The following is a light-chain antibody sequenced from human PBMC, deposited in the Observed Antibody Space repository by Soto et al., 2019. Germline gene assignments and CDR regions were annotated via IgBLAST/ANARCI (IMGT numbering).Light chain of an antibody. CDR3: QQHNQWPIT. Sequence: ELVMTPSPATLSVSAGERAPLSCRASQSVSSNLACYQQKPGQAPRLLIYGASTRATGIPARFSGSGSGTEFTLTINSLQSEDSAVYYCQQHNQWPITFGQGTRLEI. CDR2: GAS. V-gene: IGKV3-15*01. CDR1: QSVSSN. J-gene: IGKJ5*01.